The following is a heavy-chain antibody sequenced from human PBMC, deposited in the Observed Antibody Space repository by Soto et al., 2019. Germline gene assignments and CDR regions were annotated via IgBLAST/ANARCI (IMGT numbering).Heavy chain of an antibody. CDR2: ISGSSSYI. V-gene: IGHV3-21*01. J-gene: IGHJ6*03. D-gene: IGHD2-15*01. CDR1: GFSFSDYS. Sequence: EVQLVESGGGLVKPGGSLRLSCAASGFSFSDYSMNWVRQAPGKGLEWVSSISGSSSYIYYTDSLKGRFTVSRDNANKSLYLQMNSRRAEDTAVYYCARDGAYCSGSGCRDYYHYMDVWGKGTTVTVSS. CDR3: ARDGAYCSGSGCRDYYHYMDV.